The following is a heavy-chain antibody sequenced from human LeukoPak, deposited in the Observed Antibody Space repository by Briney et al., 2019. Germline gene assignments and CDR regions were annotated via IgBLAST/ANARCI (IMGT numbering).Heavy chain of an antibody. V-gene: IGHV4-4*02. CDR1: GGSISSSNW. CDR3: ARVKEGYGDRPRYFDY. CDR2: IYHSGST. J-gene: IGHJ4*02. Sequence: PSETLPLTCAVSGGSISSSNWWSWVRQPPGKGLEWIGEIYHSGSTNYNPSLKSRVTISVDKSKNQFSLKLSSVTAADTAVYYCARVKEGYGDRPRYFDYWGQGTLVTVSS. D-gene: IGHD4-17*01.